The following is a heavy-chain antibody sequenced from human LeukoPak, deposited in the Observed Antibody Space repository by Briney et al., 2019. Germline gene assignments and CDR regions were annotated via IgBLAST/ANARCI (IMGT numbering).Heavy chain of an antibody. CDR3: ARDLYGGTGRDY. D-gene: IGHD4-23*01. V-gene: IGHV3-21*01. Sequence: GGSLRLSCAASGFTFNSYSMNWVRQALGKWLEWVSSISSSSSYIYYADSVKGRFTISRDNAKNSLYLQMNSLRAEDTAVYYCARDLYGGTGRDYWGQGTLVTVSS. J-gene: IGHJ4*02. CDR2: ISSSSSYI. CDR1: GFTFNSYS.